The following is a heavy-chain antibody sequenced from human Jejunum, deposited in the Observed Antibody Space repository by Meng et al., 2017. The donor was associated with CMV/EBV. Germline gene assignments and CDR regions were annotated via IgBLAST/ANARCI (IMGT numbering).Heavy chain of an antibody. Sequence: QGHLQESGPGLVKPLATLSLTCTVSGGSISSYYWSWIRQPAGKGLEWIGRIYPNGNTNYNPSLKSRVTMSIDTSKNQFSLKLTSVTAADTAVYYCARDAPPNNYGWFDPWGQGTLVTVSS. V-gene: IGHV4-4*07. CDR3: ARDAPPNNYGWFDP. CDR1: GGSISSYY. J-gene: IGHJ5*02. CDR2: IYPNGNT. D-gene: IGHD5-18*01.